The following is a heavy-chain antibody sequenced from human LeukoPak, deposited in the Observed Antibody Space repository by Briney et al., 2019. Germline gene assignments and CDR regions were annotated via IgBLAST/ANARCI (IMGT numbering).Heavy chain of an antibody. CDR1: GFTFSSYW. CDR2: ISSSSSTI. CDR3: ARDGPSIAARQTSFDY. D-gene: IGHD6-6*01. J-gene: IGHJ4*02. Sequence: GGSLRLSCAASGFTFSSYWMNWVRQAPGKGLEWVSYISSSSSTIYYADSVKGRFTISRDNAKNSLYLQMNSLRAEDTAVYYCARDGPSIAARQTSFDYWGQGTLVTVSS. V-gene: IGHV3-48*01.